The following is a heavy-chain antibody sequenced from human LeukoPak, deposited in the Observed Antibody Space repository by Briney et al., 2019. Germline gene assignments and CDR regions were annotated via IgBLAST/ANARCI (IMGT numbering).Heavy chain of an antibody. J-gene: IGHJ4*02. CDR1: GFTFSNAW. CDR3: TTEGSGHYYDSSGYYPNRY. Sequence: PGGSPRLSCAASGFTFSNAWMNWVRQAPGKGLEWVGRIKSKTDGGTTDYAAPVKGRFTISRDDSKNTLYLQMNSLKTEDTAVYYCTTEGSGHYYDSSGYYPNRYWGQGTLVTVSS. CDR2: IKSKTDGGTT. V-gene: IGHV3-15*07. D-gene: IGHD3-22*01.